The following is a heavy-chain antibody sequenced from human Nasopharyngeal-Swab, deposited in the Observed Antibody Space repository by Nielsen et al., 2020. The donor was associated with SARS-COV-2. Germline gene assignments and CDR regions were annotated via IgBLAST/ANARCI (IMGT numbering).Heavy chain of an antibody. CDR1: GYTFTSYY. CDR2: INPTDGST. J-gene: IGHJ6*02. Sequence: ASVKVSCKASGYTFTSYYFHWVRQAPGQGLEWMGIINPTDGSTSYAQKFEGRVTMTRVTSTSTVYMELNSLRSEDTAVYYCARVLPFRITGTSGMDVWGQGTTVTVSS. D-gene: IGHD1-7*01. V-gene: IGHV1-46*01. CDR3: ARVLPFRITGTSGMDV.